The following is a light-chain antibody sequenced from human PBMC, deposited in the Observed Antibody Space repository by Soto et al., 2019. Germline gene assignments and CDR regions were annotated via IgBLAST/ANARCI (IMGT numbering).Light chain of an antibody. CDR1: QNYCSW. Sequence: LHMTESPSTLSASLGDRVTIYCRASQNYCSWLGWYQRKPWKAPKLLIYXASKLESGVPSRFSGSESGTEFTITISHLQPYDVATYYCQQYHKLWTFGQGTKVDIK. V-gene: IGKV1-5*03. J-gene: IGKJ1*01. CDR3: QQYHKLWT. CDR2: XAS.